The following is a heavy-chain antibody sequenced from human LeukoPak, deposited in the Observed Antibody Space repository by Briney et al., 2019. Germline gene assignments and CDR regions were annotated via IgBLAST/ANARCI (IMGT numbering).Heavy chain of an antibody. CDR3: ARDQYDTWSRRGNFDS. CDR2: IKLDGSEK. Sequence: GGSLRLSCVASGFIFGKYWMSWVRQAPGKGLEWVANIKLDGSEKNYVDSVKGRFTISRDNTKNSLYLQMNSLRAEDTAVFYCARDQYDTWSRRGNFDSWGQGTLVIVSS. D-gene: IGHD3/OR15-3a*01. V-gene: IGHV3-7*03. CDR1: GFIFGKYW. J-gene: IGHJ4*02.